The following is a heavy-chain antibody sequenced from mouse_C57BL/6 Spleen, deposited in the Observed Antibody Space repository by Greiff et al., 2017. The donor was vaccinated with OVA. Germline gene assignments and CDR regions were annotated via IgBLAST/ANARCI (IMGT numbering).Heavy chain of an antibody. CDR2: IDPETGGT. J-gene: IGHJ3*01. V-gene: IGHV1-15*01. CDR1: GYTFTDYE. CDR3: TRGRRLRVWFAY. D-gene: IGHD2-4*01. Sequence: QVQLQQSGAELVRPGASVTLSCKASGYTFTDYEMHWVKQTPVHGLEWIGAIDPETGGTAYNQKFKGKAILTADKSSSTAYMELRSLTSEDSAVYYCTRGRRLRVWFAYWGQGTLVTVSA.